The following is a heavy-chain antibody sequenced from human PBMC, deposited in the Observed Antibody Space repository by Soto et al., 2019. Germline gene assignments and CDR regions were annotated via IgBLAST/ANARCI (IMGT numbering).Heavy chain of an antibody. Sequence: SETLSLTCTVSGGSISSGDYYWSGIRQPPGKGLEWIGYIYYSGSTYYNPSLNSRVTISVDTSKNQFSLKLSSVTAADTAVYYCARRTSGYDWAFDYWGQGTLVTVSS. CDR1: GGSISSGDYY. CDR3: ARRTSGYDWAFDY. V-gene: IGHV4-30-4*01. J-gene: IGHJ4*02. CDR2: IYYSGST. D-gene: IGHD5-12*01.